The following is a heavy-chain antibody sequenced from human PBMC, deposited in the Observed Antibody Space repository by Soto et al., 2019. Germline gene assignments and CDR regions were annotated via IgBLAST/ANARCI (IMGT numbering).Heavy chain of an antibody. D-gene: IGHD3-3*01. CDR1: GYTFTSYA. CDR2: INAGNGNT. J-gene: IGHJ3*02. Sequence: QVQLVQSGAEVKKPGASVKVSCKASGYTFTSYAMHWVRQAPGQRLEWMGWINAGNGNTKYSQKFQGRVTITRDTSANTAYMELSILRSEDTAVYYCAGEGRFLEWYAFDIWGQGTMVTVSS. CDR3: AGEGRFLEWYAFDI. V-gene: IGHV1-3*01.